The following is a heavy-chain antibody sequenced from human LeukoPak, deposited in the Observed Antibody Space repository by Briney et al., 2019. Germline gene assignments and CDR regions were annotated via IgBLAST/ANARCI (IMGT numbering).Heavy chain of an antibody. D-gene: IGHD4-17*01. CDR2: IYYSGST. V-gene: IGHV4-39*07. CDR1: GGSISSSSYY. CDR3: ARLSTVTTDY. J-gene: IGHJ4*02. Sequence: SETLSLTCTVSGGSISSSSYYWGWIRQPPGKGLEWIGSIYYSGSTYYNPSLKSRVTISVDTSKNQFSLKLSSVTAADTAVYYCARLSTVTTDYWGQGTLVTVSS.